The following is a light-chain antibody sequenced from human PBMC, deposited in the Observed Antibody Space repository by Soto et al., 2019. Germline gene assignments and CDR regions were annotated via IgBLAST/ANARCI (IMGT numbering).Light chain of an antibody. V-gene: IGKV3-15*01. CDR1: QSISST. Sequence: EIVMTQSPATLSVSPGERATLSCRASQSISSTLAWYQQKPGQAPRLLIYDASTRATGIPARFSGSGSGTEFTLTINSLQTEDFAVYYCQQYNNWPPWTFGQGTKVEIK. CDR3: QQYNNWPPWT. CDR2: DAS. J-gene: IGKJ1*01.